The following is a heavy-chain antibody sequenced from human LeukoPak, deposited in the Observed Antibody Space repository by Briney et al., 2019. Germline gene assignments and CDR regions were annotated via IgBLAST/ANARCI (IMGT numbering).Heavy chain of an antibody. CDR3: ASSPRILTGYYRDYYYYYGMDV. CDR2: ISAYNGNT. D-gene: IGHD3-9*01. J-gene: IGHJ6*02. Sequence: ASVKVSCKASGYTFTSYGISWVRPAPGQGLEWMGWISAYNGNTNYAQKPQGRVTMTTDTSTSTAYMELRSLRSDDTAVYYCASSPRILTGYYRDYYYYYGMDVWGQGTTVTVSS. CDR1: GYTFTSYG. V-gene: IGHV1-18*01.